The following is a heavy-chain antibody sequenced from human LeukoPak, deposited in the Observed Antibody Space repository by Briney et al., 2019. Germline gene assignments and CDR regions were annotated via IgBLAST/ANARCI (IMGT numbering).Heavy chain of an antibody. CDR1: GFTFSSYW. D-gene: IGHD2-15*01. V-gene: IGHV3-74*01. CDR3: VRDGGNWFDP. J-gene: IGHJ5*02. CDR2: TNSDGSST. Sequence: PGGSLRLSCAASGFTFSSYWMHWVRQAPGKGPVWVSRTNSDGSSTSYADSVKGRFTISRDNAKNTLYLQMNSLRAEDTALYYCVRDGGNWFDPWGQGTLVTVFS.